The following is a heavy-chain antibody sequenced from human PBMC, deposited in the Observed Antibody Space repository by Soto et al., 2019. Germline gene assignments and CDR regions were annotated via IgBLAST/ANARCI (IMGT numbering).Heavy chain of an antibody. CDR1: GYSFTVYH. J-gene: IGHJ2*01. CDR3: AREIRSGYCKYWYFDL. CDR2: INTDSGGT. D-gene: IGHD3-3*01. V-gene: IGHV1-2*02. Sequence: QVQLVQSGAEVKKPGASVKVSCKASGYSFTVYHMHWVRQAPGQGLEWMGWINTDSGGTKYAQKFEGRVTMSRDTSINTAYMELSNLISDDTAVYYCAREIRSGYCKYWYFDLWGRGTLITVSS.